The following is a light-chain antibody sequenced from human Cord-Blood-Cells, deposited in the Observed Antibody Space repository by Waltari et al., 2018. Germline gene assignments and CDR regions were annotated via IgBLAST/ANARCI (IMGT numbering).Light chain of an antibody. CDR2: GAS. J-gene: IGKJ3*01. V-gene: IGKV3-20*01. Sequence: EIELTQSPGTLSLSPGERATLSCRASQSVSSSYLAWYQQKPGQAPRLLIYGASSRATGIPDRFSGSGSGTDFTLTISRLEPEDFAVYYCQQYGSSRGFTFGPGTKVDIK. CDR3: QQYGSSRGFT. CDR1: QSVSSSY.